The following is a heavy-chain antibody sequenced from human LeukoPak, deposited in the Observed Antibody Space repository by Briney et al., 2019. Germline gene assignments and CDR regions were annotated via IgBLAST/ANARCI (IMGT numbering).Heavy chain of an antibody. V-gene: IGHV4-34*01. CDR2: INHSGST. J-gene: IGHJ4*02. CDR1: GGSFSGYY. Sequence: SETLSLTCAVYGGSFSGYYWSWIRQPPGKGLEWIEEINHSGSTNYNPSLKSRVTISVDTSKNQFSLKLSSVTAADTAVYYCAGAHYYGSGSYPYYFDYWGQGTLVTVSS. D-gene: IGHD3-10*01. CDR3: AGAHYYGSGSYPYYFDY.